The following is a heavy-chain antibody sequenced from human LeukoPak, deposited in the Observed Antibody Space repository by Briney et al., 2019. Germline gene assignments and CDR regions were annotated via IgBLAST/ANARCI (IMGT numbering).Heavy chain of an antibody. CDR3: ARHGCYYESGFDP. J-gene: IGHJ5*02. D-gene: IGHD3-10*01. V-gene: IGHV4-39*01. CDR1: GGSISRSSYC. CDR2: IYYGGGT. Sequence: PSETLSLTCTVSGGSISRSSYCWGWIRQPPGKGLEWIGSIYYGGGTYYNPSLKSRVTISVDTSKNQFSLKLTSVTAADTAVYYCARHGCYYESGFDPWGQGTLVTVSS.